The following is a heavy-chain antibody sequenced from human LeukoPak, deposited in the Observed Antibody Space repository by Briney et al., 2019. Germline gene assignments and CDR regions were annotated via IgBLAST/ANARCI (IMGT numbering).Heavy chain of an antibody. D-gene: IGHD6-13*01. J-gene: IGHJ2*01. CDR1: GFTFSSYE. CDR3: ARRGSRWYWYFDL. V-gene: IGHV3-48*03. CDR2: ISSSGSTI. Sequence: GGSLRLSCAASGFTFSSYEMNWVRQAPGKGLEWVSYISSSGSTIYYADSVKGRFTISRDNAKNSLYLQMNSLRAEDTAVYYCARRGSRWYWYFDLWGRGTLVTVSS.